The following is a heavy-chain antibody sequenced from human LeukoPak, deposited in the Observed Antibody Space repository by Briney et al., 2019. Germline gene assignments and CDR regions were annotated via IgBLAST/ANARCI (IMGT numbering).Heavy chain of an antibody. D-gene: IGHD6-19*01. CDR1: GFNFNNFE. J-gene: IGHJ4*02. Sequence: GGSLRLSCVASGFNFNNFEMNWVRQAPGKGLEWISYISSRGTSIYYADSVKGRFSISRDNANDSLSLQMNSLRVEGTAVYYCATLRWGSGRYAGDYWGQEILVTVSS. V-gene: IGHV3-48*03. CDR3: ATLRWGSGRYAGDY. CDR2: ISSRGTSI.